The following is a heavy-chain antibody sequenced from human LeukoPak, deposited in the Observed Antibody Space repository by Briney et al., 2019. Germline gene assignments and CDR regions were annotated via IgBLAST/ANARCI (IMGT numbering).Heavy chain of an antibody. V-gene: IGHV4-59*01. Sequence: SETLSLTCTVSGGSISSYYWSWIRQPPGKGLEWIGYIYYSGSTNYNPSLKSRVTISVDTSKNQFSLKLSSVTAADTAVYYCARARSYCSGGSCWDAFDIWGQGTMVTVSS. CDR2: IYYSGST. D-gene: IGHD2-15*01. CDR3: ARARSYCSGGSCWDAFDI. J-gene: IGHJ3*02. CDR1: GGSISSYY.